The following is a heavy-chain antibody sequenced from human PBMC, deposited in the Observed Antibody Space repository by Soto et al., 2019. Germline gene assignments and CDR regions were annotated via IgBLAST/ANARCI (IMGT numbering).Heavy chain of an antibody. CDR1: GYTFTSYG. J-gene: IGHJ4*02. D-gene: IGHD6-19*01. V-gene: IGHV1-18*01. CDR3: ARELFPAGGWYDDMFDY. CDR2: ISAYNGNT. Sequence: QVQLVKSGAEVKKPGASVKVSCKASGYTFTSYGISWVRQAPGQGLEWMGWISAYNGNTNYAQKLQGRVTMTTDTSASTAYMELRSLRSVDTAVYYCARELFPAGGWYDDMFDYWGQGTLVTVSS.